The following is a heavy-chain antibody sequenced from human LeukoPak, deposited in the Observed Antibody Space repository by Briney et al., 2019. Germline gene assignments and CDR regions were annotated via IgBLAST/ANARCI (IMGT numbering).Heavy chain of an antibody. Sequence: ASVKLSCKASGYTFTGYYMHWVRQAPGQGLEWMGWINPNSGGTNYAQKFQGRVTMTRDTSNSTAYMELSRLRSDDTAVYYCARARLAGWFDPWGQGTLVTVSS. CDR1: GYTFTGYY. D-gene: IGHD6-13*01. CDR2: INPNSGGT. J-gene: IGHJ5*02. CDR3: ARARLAGWFDP. V-gene: IGHV1-2*02.